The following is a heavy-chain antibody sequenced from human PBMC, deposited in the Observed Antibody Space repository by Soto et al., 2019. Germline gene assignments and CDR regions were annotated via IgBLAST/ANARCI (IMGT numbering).Heavy chain of an antibody. CDR3: ARTGDYYYYYGMDV. Sequence: ASVKVSCKASGYTFTSYAMHWVRQAPGQRLEWMGWINAGNGNTKYSQKFQGRVTITSDTSASTAYMELSSLRSEDTAVYYCARTGDYYYYYGMDVWGQGTTVTVSS. CDR1: GYTFTSYA. D-gene: IGHD7-27*01. J-gene: IGHJ6*02. CDR2: INAGNGNT. V-gene: IGHV1-3*01.